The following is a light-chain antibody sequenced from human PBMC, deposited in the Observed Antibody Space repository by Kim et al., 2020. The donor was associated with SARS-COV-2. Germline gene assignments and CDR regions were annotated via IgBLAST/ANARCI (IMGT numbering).Light chain of an antibody. V-gene: IGLV2-11*01. CDR2: DVS. CDR1: SSDVGGYNY. CDR3: CSYAASYTWV. Sequence: GQSVTISCTGTSSDVGGYNYVSCYQQHPGKAPKLMIYDVSQRPAGVPDRFSGSRSGNTASLTISGLQAEDEADYYCCSYAASYTWVFGGGTQLTVL. J-gene: IGLJ3*02.